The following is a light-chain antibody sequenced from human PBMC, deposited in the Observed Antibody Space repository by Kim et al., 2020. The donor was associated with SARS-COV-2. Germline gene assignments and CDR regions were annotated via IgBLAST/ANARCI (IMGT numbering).Light chain of an antibody. CDR1: QDISTW. J-gene: IGKJ5*01. V-gene: IGKV1D-16*01. Sequence: DIQMTQSPSSLSASLGDRVTITCRASQDISTWVAWFQQKPGKAPQCLIYASSTLQSGVPSRFSGSGSGTHFTLTISSLQPGDFATYYRLQYNDYPITFGQGTRLEIK. CDR3: LQYNDYPIT. CDR2: ASS.